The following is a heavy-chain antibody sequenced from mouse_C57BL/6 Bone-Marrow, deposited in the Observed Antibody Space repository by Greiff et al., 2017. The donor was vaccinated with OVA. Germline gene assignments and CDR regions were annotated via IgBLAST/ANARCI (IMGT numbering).Heavy chain of an antibody. CDR2: ISSGGSYT. V-gene: IGHV5-6*01. J-gene: IGHJ1*03. D-gene: IGHD2-13*01. CDR3: ARCDGDPDWYYDV. Sequence: DVQLVESGGDLVKPGGSLKLSCAASGFTFSSYGMSWVRQTPDKRLEWVATISSGGSYTYYPDSVKGRFTISRDNAKNTLYLQLSSLKSEDTAMYDCARCDGDPDWYYDVWGTGTTVTVSS. CDR1: GFTFSSYG.